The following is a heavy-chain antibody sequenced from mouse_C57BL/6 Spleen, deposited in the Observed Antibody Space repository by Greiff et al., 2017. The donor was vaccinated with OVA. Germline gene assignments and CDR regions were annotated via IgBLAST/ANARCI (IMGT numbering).Heavy chain of an antibody. Sequence: QVHVKQSGAELAKPGASVKLSCKASGYTFTSYWMHWVKQRPGQGLEWIGYINPSSGYTKYNQKFKDKATLTADKSSSTAYMQLSSLTYEDSAVYYCASGYSNYRFDYWGQGTTLTVSS. CDR3: ASGYSNYRFDY. CDR2: INPSSGYT. CDR1: GYTFTSYW. V-gene: IGHV1-7*01. D-gene: IGHD2-5*01. J-gene: IGHJ2*01.